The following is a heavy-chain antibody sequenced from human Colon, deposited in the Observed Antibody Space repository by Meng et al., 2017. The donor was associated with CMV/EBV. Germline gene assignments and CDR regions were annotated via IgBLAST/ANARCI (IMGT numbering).Heavy chain of an antibody. V-gene: IGHV3-23*01. J-gene: IGHJ4*02. CDR3: AKGWGAYFDWWNFDY. Sequence: GESLKISCAASGFTFSSYAMSWVRQAPGKGLEWVSGISGSGGSTYYADSVKGRFTISRDNSKNTLYLQMNSLRAEDTAVYYCAKGWGAYFDWWNFDYWGQGTPVTVSS. D-gene: IGHD3-9*01. CDR2: ISGSGGST. CDR1: GFTFSSYA.